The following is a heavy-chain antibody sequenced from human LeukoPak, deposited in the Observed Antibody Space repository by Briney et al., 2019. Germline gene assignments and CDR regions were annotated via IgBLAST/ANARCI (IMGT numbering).Heavy chain of an antibody. CDR2: INHSGST. Sequence: PSETLSLTCAVYGGSFSGYYWSWIRQPPGEGLEWIGEINHSGSTNYNPSLKSRVTISVDTSKNQFSLKLSSVTAADTAVYYCARGPTDYDILTGYSPQPGFDYWGQGTLVTVSS. CDR3: ARGPTDYDILTGYSPQPGFDY. D-gene: IGHD3-9*01. V-gene: IGHV4-34*01. J-gene: IGHJ4*02. CDR1: GGSFSGYY.